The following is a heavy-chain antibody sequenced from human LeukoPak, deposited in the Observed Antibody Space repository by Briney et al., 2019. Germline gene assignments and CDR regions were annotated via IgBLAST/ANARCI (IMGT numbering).Heavy chain of an antibody. V-gene: IGHV4-61*01. Sequence: SETLSLTCTVSGYSISSSYYWSWIRQPPGKGLEWIGYIYYSGSTNYNPSLKSRVTISVDTSKNQFSLKLSSVTAADTAVYYCARAGAVARRWFDPWGQGTLVTVSS. CDR2: IYYSGST. CDR3: ARAGAVARRWFDP. D-gene: IGHD6-19*01. CDR1: GYSISSSYY. J-gene: IGHJ5*02.